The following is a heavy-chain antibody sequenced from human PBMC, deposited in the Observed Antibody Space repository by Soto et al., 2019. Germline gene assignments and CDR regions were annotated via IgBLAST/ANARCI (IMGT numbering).Heavy chain of an antibody. V-gene: IGHV3-48*02. CDR1: AFTFSTSG. Sequence: EVQLVASGGGLVQPGGSLRLSCAASAFTFSTSGMNWVRQAPGDGLEWVSYISSSGNTIFYADSVKGRFTISRDNAKNSLYLQMHSLRDEDTAVYYCAIDRAGAPDYWGQGTLVTVSS. CDR2: ISSSGNTI. D-gene: IGHD1-26*01. J-gene: IGHJ4*02. CDR3: AIDRAGAPDY.